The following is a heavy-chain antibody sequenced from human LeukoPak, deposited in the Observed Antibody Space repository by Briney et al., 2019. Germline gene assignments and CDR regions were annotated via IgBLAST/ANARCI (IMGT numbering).Heavy chain of an antibody. CDR2: IYYSGST. Sequence: SETLSLTCTVSGVSISSGGYYRSWIRQHPGKGLEWIVYIYYSGSTYYNPSLESRVTISVDTSKNQFSLKLSSVTAADTAVYYCAREGSGGYSSGWCLVDYWGQGTLVTVSS. CDR3: AREGSGGYSSGWCLVDY. V-gene: IGHV4-31*03. CDR1: GVSISSGGYY. D-gene: IGHD6-19*01. J-gene: IGHJ4*02.